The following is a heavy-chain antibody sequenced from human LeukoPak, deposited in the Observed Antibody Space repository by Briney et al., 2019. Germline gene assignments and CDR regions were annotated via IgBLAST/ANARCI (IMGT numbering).Heavy chain of an antibody. D-gene: IGHD2-15*01. CDR3: AKPPVVVVAATEDY. V-gene: IGHV3-23*01. J-gene: IGHJ4*02. CDR1: GFTFSSYA. Sequence: SGGSLRLSCAASGFTFSSYAMSWVRPAPGKGLEWVSAISGSGGSTYYADSVKGRFTISRDNSKNTLYLQMNSLRAEDTAVYYCAKPPVVVVAATEDYWGQGTLVTVSS. CDR2: ISGSGGST.